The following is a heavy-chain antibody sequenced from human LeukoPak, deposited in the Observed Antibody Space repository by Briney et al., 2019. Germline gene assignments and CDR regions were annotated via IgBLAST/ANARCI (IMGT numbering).Heavy chain of an antibody. J-gene: IGHJ2*01. D-gene: IGHD5-12*01. CDR1: GFTFSSYA. CDR2: ISGNGVNT. Sequence: GGSLRLSCAASGFTFSSYAMSWVRQAPGKGLEWVSGISGNGVNTYHADSVKGRFTISRDNSKNTLYLQMNSLRVEDTAVYYCAKAPRVDIVATSDWYFDLWGRGTLVTVSS. V-gene: IGHV3-23*01. CDR3: AKAPRVDIVATSDWYFDL.